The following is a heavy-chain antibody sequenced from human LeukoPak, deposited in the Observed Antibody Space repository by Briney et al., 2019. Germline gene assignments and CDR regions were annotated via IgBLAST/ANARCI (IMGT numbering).Heavy chain of an antibody. CDR3: ASWGATVTTSF. V-gene: IGHV3-21*01. J-gene: IGHJ4*02. D-gene: IGHD4-11*01. CDR1: GFTFSSYG. CDR2: MSSSSRYI. Sequence: PGRSLRLSCAASGFTFSSYGMHWVRQAPGKGLEWVSSMSSSSRYIYYADSVKGRFTISRDNAKNSLYLQMNSLRAEDTAVYYCASWGATVTTSFWGQGTLVTVSS.